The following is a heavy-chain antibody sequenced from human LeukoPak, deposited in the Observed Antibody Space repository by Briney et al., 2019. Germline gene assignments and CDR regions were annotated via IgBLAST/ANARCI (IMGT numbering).Heavy chain of an antibody. J-gene: IGHJ3*02. CDR1: GGSFSGYY. D-gene: IGHD5-18*01. Sequence: SETLSLTCGVYGGSFSGYYWSWIRQPPGKGLEWIGEINHSGSINYNPSLKSRLIISVDTSKNQISLKLSSVTAADTAVYYCARGGYSYGDTGDAFNIWGRGTMVTVSS. V-gene: IGHV4-34*01. CDR3: ARGGYSYGDTGDAFNI. CDR2: INHSGSI.